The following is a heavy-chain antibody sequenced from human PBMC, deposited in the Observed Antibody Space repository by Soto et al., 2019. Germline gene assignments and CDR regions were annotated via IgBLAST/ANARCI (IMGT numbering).Heavy chain of an antibody. CDR1: GFTFSTFE. CDR3: ERAHYYDNTGPPPV. Sequence: GGSLRLSCVASGFTFSTFEMNWVRQAPGKGLEWVSYISSSGSPIYYAESVKGRFTISRDNAKNSLFLQMDSLRAEDTAVYYCERAHYYDNTGPPPVGGQGNMVTVYS. CDR2: ISSSGSPI. D-gene: IGHD3-22*01. V-gene: IGHV3-48*03. J-gene: IGHJ4*02.